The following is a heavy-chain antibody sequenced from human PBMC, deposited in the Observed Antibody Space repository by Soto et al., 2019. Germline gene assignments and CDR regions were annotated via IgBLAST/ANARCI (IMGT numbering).Heavy chain of an antibody. J-gene: IGHJ5*02. CDR2: IYYSGAT. V-gene: IGHV4-39*07. CDR3: ARVPGP. Sequence: SETLSLTCTVSGGSISSSDYYWAWVRQPPGKGLEWIGSIYYSGATYYNPSLKSRVTISVDTSRDQFSLKLSSVTAADTAVYYCARVPGPWGQGTLVTVSS. CDR1: GGSISSSDYY.